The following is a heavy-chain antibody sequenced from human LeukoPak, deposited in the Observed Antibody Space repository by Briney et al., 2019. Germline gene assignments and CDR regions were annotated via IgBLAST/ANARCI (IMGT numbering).Heavy chain of an antibody. V-gene: IGHV4-39*01. CDR2: IYYSGST. D-gene: IGHD1-26*01. CDR3: ARRGSGSYYRRSPSDY. CDR1: GGSISSSSYY. J-gene: IGHJ4*02. Sequence: SETLSLTCTVSGGSISSSSYYWGWIRQPPGKGLEWIGSIYYSGSTYYNPSLKSRVTISVDTSKNQFSLKLSSVTAADTAVYYCARRGSGSYYRRSPSDYWGQGTLVTVSS.